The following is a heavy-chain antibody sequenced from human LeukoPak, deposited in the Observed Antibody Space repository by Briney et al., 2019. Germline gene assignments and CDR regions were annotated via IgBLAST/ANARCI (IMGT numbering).Heavy chain of an antibody. CDR2: IGGDGTDT. J-gene: IGHJ4*01. D-gene: IGHD2-21*01. CDR3: ARASPRGRYLWNYYFDY. V-gene: IGHV3-43*02. Sequence: GGSLRLSCATSGFTFDDYAMHWVRQVPGKGLEWVSLIGGDGTDTYSADSVKGRFTISRDNSKKSLHLQMTTLRTEDTALYYCARASPRGRYLWNYYFDYWGHGALVTVSS. CDR1: GFTFDDYA.